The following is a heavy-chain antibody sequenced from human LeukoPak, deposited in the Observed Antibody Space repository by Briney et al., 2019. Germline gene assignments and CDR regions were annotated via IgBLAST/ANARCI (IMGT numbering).Heavy chain of an antibody. D-gene: IGHD2-15*01. V-gene: IGHV4-39*01. J-gene: IGHJ4*02. CDR3: SSRYCYGGSCSDDC. CDR1: GGSISSSNYY. CDR2: IYYSGST. Sequence: KPSETLSLTCTVSGGSISSSNYYWGWIRQPPGKGLEWIGSIYYSGSTYHNPSLKSRVTISVDTSKNQFSLKLSSVTAADTAVYYWSSRYCYGGSCSDDCWGQGTLVIVSS.